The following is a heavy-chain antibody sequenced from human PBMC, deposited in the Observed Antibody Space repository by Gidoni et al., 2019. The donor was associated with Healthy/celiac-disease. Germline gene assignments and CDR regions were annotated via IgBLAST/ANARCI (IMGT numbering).Heavy chain of an antibody. CDR3: AKDKDDFWSGYYPHFDY. CDR2: ISGSGGST. J-gene: IGHJ4*02. D-gene: IGHD3-3*01. CDR1: GFTFRSYA. V-gene: IGHV3-23*01. Sequence: EVQLLESGGGLVQPGGSLRLSCAASGFTFRSYAMSWGRQAPGKGLEWVSAISGSGGSTYYADSVKGRFTISRDNSKNTLYLQMNSLRAEDTAVYYCAKDKDDFWSGYYPHFDYWGQGTLVTVSS.